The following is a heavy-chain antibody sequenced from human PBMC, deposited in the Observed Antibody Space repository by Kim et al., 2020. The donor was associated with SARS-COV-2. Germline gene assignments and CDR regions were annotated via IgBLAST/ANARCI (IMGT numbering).Heavy chain of an antibody. D-gene: IGHD3-10*01. J-gene: IGHJ3*02. V-gene: IGHV3-21*01. CDR3: AREYYYGSGSGAFDI. Sequence: DSVKGRFTISRDNAKNSRYLQMNSLRAEDTAVYYCAREYYYGSGSGAFDIWGQGTMVTVSS.